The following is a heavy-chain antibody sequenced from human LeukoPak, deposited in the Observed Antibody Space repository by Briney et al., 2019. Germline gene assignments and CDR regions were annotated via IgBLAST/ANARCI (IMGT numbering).Heavy chain of an antibody. J-gene: IGHJ4*02. Sequence: SQTLSLTCAVYGGSFSGYYWSWIRQPPGKGLEWIGEINQSGSTNYNPSLKSRVTISVDTSKNQFSLKLSSVTAADTAVYYCARDGGGGYNQIDFWGQGTLVTVSS. CDR3: ARDGGGGYNQIDF. V-gene: IGHV4-34*01. CDR1: GGSFSGYY. D-gene: IGHD5-24*01. CDR2: INQSGST.